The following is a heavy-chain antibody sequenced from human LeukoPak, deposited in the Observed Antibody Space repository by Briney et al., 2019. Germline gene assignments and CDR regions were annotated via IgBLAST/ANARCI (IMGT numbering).Heavy chain of an antibody. CDR3: ARLGARQMLEY. CDR2: IKHEGGQI. J-gene: IGHJ4*02. CDR1: EFTFSSYW. V-gene: IGHV3-7*01. D-gene: IGHD4-17*01. Sequence: GGSLRLSCAASEFTFSSYWMSWGRQAPGKGREWVANIKHEGGQIYYLESATGRFPVSRDNAKNSLYLQMNSLRAEDTAVYYCARLGARQMLEYWGQGTLVTVSS.